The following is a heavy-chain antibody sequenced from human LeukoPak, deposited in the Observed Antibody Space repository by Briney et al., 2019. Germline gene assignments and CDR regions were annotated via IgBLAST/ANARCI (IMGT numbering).Heavy chain of an antibody. CDR3: ARDLREHDY. V-gene: IGHV3-74*01. Sequence: PGGSLRLSCVGSGVTLRGYWMHWVGQPPGKGLMWVSRINFDGSEVTYADSVKGRFTVSRGNAKNTLYLQMGSLRVEDTAVYYCARDLREHDYWGQGTLVTVSS. CDR2: INFDGSEV. CDR1: GVTLRGYW. J-gene: IGHJ4*02. D-gene: IGHD1/OR15-1a*01.